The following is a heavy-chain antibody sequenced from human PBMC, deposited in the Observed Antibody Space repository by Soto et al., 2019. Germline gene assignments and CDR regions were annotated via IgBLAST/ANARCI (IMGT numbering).Heavy chain of an antibody. Sequence: SETLSLTCTVSGGSISSSSYYWGWIRQPPGKGLEWIGSIYYSGSTYYNPSLKSRVTISVDTSKNQFSLKLSSVTAADTAVYYGARRSSERLYGMDVWGQGSTVTV. CDR3: ARRSSERLYGMDV. V-gene: IGHV4-39*01. J-gene: IGHJ6*02. CDR2: IYYSGST. CDR1: GGSISSSSYY. D-gene: IGHD3-10*01.